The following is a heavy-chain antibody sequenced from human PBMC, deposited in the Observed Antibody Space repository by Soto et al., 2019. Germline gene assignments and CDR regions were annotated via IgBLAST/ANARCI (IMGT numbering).Heavy chain of an antibody. V-gene: IGHV5-51*01. D-gene: IGHD1-26*01. CDR2: IYPSDSDT. CDR3: ARRPHTSYFIDY. J-gene: IGHJ4*02. Sequence: GESLKISCKGSGYSFSDYWIGWVRQMPGKGLEWMGIIYPSDSDTRYSPSFQGQVTISADKSISTAYLQWTSLKASDTAMYFCARRPHTSYFIDYWRQGTLVTVSS. CDR1: GYSFSDYW.